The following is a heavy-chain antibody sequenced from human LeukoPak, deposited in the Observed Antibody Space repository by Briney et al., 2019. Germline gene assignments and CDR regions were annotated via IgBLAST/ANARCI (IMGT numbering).Heavy chain of an antibody. D-gene: IGHD6-13*01. J-gene: IGHJ3*02. CDR3: ARRPYSSSWYLPYDAFDI. V-gene: IGHV4-39*01. Sequence: SETLSLTCTVSGGSINSGGYYWGWIRQPPGKGLEWIGSIYYSGSTYYNPSLKSRVTISVDTSKNQFSLKLSSVTAADTAVYYCARRPYSSSWYLPYDAFDIWGQGTMVTVSS. CDR1: GGSINSGGYY. CDR2: IYYSGST.